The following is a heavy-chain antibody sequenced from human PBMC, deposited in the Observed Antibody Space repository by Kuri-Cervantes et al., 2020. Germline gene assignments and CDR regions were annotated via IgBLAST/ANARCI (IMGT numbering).Heavy chain of an antibody. D-gene: IGHD3-9*01. CDR1: EYTFTSYD. Sequence: ASVKVSCKASEYTFTSYDINWVRQATGQGLEWMGWMNPNSGNTGYAQKFQGRVTMTRNTSISTAYMELSSLRSEDTAVYYCARAHYDILIDQSLDIDYWGQGTLVTVSS. CDR3: ARAHYDILIDQSLDIDY. CDR2: MNPNSGNT. J-gene: IGHJ4*02. V-gene: IGHV1-8*01.